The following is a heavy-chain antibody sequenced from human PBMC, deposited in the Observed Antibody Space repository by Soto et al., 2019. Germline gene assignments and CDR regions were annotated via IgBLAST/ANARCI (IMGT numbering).Heavy chain of an antibody. V-gene: IGHV4-4*07. CDR1: GGSMSSYY. Sequence: LSLTCTVSGGSMSSYYWSWIRQPAGKGLEWIGRIYSSGSTNYNPSLKSRVTVSVDTSKNQFSLKLSSVTAADTAVYYCARDRSGSRSNPFDYWGQGTMVTVYS. D-gene: IGHD1-26*01. CDR2: IYSSGST. J-gene: IGHJ4*02. CDR3: ARDRSGSRSNPFDY.